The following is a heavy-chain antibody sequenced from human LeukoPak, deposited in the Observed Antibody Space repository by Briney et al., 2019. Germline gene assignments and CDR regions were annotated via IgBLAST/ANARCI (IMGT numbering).Heavy chain of an antibody. D-gene: IGHD3-22*01. CDR1: GFTFDDYA. V-gene: IGHV3-9*01. CDR2: VSWNSASI. Sequence: PGGSLRLSCAASGFTFDDYAMHWVRQAPGKGLEWVSSVSWNSASIGYADSVKGRFTISRDNAKNSLYLQMTGLRPEDTAFYYCARDVYDSSGSYFWYFDLWGRGTLVTVSS. CDR3: ARDVYDSSGSYFWYFDL. J-gene: IGHJ2*01.